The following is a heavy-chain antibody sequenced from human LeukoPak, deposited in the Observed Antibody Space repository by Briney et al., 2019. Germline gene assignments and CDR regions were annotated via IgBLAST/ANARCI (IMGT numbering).Heavy chain of an antibody. CDR2: IIPIFGTA. V-gene: IGHV1-69*05. Sequence: SVKVSCKASGGTFSSYAISWVRQAPGQGLEWMGGIIPIFGTANYAQKFQGRVTITTDESTSTAYMELSSLRSEDTAVYYCARHIWPTTTYFDYWGQGTLVTVPS. CDR3: ARHIWPTTTYFDY. D-gene: IGHD1-7*01. CDR1: GGTFSSYA. J-gene: IGHJ4*02.